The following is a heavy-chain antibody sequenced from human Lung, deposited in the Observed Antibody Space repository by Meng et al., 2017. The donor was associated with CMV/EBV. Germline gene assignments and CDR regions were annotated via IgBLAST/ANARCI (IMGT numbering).Heavy chain of an antibody. CDR3: ARGNYYYGLDV. J-gene: IGHJ6*02. V-gene: IGHV4-59*01. Sequence: LXCTISGGSFSSYYCSWIRQSPGKGLEWIGYVYYSGTTNYNPSLKSRIYISIDTSKNQFSLELSSVTAADTAVYYCARGNYYYGLDVWGQGTTVNGAS. CDR1: GGSFSSYY. CDR2: VYYSGTT.